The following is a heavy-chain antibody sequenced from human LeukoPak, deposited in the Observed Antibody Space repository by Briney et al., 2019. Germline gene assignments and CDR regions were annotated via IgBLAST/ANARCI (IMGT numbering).Heavy chain of an antibody. CDR2: INPDESRT. Sequence: PGGSRRLSCAVSGVIFSRYWIHWVRQVPGKGLVWVSRINPDESRTDYADSVRGRFTISRDNAKNTLYLQMNSLRVEDTALYYCALDFTGAQDLWGPGTLVTVSS. CDR3: ALDFTGAQDL. D-gene: IGHD7-27*01. CDR1: GVIFSRYW. J-gene: IGHJ1*01. V-gene: IGHV3-74*01.